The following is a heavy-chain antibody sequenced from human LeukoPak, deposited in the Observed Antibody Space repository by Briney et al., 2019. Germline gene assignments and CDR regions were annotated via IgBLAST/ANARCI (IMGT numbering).Heavy chain of an antibody. V-gene: IGHV4-30-4*08. CDR3: ARFHTIFGVVTGFDI. Sequence: SETLSLTCTVSDGSVSSGNYYWSWIRQPPGKGLEWIGYRHYSGSTNYNPSLKSRVTISVDTSKNQFSLKLSSVTAADTAVYYCARFHTIFGVVTGFDIWGQGTMVTVSS. CDR1: DGSVSSGNYY. D-gene: IGHD3-3*01. CDR2: RHYSGST. J-gene: IGHJ3*02.